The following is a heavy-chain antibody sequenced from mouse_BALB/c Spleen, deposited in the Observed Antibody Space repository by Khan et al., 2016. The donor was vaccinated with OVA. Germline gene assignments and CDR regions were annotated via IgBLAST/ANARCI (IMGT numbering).Heavy chain of an antibody. Sequence: VQLKQSGPELVRPGASVKISCKASGYSFTGYFMNWVMQSHGKGLEWIGRINPHIGETFYNQRFKDKATLTVDESSSTAHMQLRSLASEDSAVYYCTRSYRVDFDYWGQGTTLTVSS. CDR1: GYSFTGYF. J-gene: IGHJ2*01. V-gene: IGHV1-20*02. CDR2: INPHIGET. D-gene: IGHD1-1*01. CDR3: TRSYRVDFDY.